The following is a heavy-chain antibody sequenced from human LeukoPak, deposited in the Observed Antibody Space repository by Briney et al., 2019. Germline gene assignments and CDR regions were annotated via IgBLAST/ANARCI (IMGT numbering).Heavy chain of an antibody. CDR1: GGSISSGGYS. CDR2: IYHSGST. J-gene: IGHJ4*02. CDR3: ARGGIAARPFDY. Sequence: KPSETLSLTCAVYGGSISSGGYSWSWIRQPPGKGLEWIGYIYHSGSTYYNPSLKSRVTISVDRSKNQFSLKLSSVTAADTAVYYCARGGIAARPFDYWGQGTLVTVSS. V-gene: IGHV4-30-2*01. D-gene: IGHD6-6*01.